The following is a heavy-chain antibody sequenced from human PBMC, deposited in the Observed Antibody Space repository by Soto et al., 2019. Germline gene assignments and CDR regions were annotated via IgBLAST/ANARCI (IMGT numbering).Heavy chain of an antibody. D-gene: IGHD1-26*01. J-gene: IGHJ6*02. CDR3: ARIKWGLDYYNGMDV. V-gene: IGHV1-2*02. CDR2: INPKTAAT. Sequence: QVQLVQSGAEVKKSGASVKVSCKASGYSFSDYCIQWVRQAPGQGLELVAWINPKTAATNYAKKFQGRVSLTCDTSFSTAYMEQTRLRPDDTAVYYCARIKWGLDYYNGMDVWGQGTTVIVSS. CDR1: GYSFSDYC.